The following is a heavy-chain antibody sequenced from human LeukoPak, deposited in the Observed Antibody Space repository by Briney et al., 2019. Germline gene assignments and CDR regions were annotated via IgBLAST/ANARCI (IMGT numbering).Heavy chain of an antibody. CDR1: GYTFTSYF. D-gene: IGHD6-19*01. V-gene: IGHV1-2*02. J-gene: IGHJ6*02. CDR3: ARGGSGWYYVYYYGMDV. Sequence: ASVKVSCKASGYTFTSYFMHWVRQAPGQGLEWMGWINPNSGGTNYAQKFQGRVTMTRDTSISTAYMELSRLRSDDTAVYYCARGGSGWYYVYYYGMDVWGQGTTVTVSS. CDR2: INPNSGGT.